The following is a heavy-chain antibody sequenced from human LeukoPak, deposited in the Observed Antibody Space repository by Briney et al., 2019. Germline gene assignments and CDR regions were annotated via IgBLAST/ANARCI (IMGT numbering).Heavy chain of an antibody. CDR3: AKWAFYDFWSGYYWYYFDY. J-gene: IGHJ4*02. D-gene: IGHD3-3*01. CDR1: GFTFDDYG. Sequence: GGSLRLSCAASGFTFDDYGMSWVRQAPGKGLEWVSGINWNGGSTGYADSVKGRFTISRDNAKNSLYLQMNSLRAEDTALYYCAKWAFYDFWSGYYWYYFDYWGQGTLVTVSS. CDR2: INWNGGST. V-gene: IGHV3-20*04.